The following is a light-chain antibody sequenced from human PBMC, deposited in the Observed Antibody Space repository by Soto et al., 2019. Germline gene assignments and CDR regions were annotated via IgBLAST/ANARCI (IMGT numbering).Light chain of an antibody. V-gene: IGLV2-14*01. CDR3: HSYTRSSTYV. Sequence: QSALTQPPSASGSPGQSLTISCKGSNRDVGAYKYVSWYQHHPGKAPKLIIFEVSYRPSGVSNRFSGSKSGNTASLTISGLLPEDEADYYCHSYTRSSTYVFGSGTKLTVL. CDR1: NRDVGAYKY. J-gene: IGLJ1*01. CDR2: EVS.